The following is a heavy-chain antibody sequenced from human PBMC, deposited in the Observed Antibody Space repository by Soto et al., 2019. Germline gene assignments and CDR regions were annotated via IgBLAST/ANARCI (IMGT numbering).Heavy chain of an antibody. CDR3: AREMYSSSWHNADYYYYGVDV. CDR1: GFTFSSYG. J-gene: IGHJ6*02. CDR2: IYYDGSNE. Sequence: QVRLVESGGGVVQPGRSLRLSCAASGFTFSSYGMHWVRQAPGKGLQWVAVIYYDGSNEYYADSVKGRLTVSRDNSKNMVYLQMNSLRAEDTAVYYCAREMYSSSWHNADYYYYGVDVWGQGTTVTVSS. V-gene: IGHV3-33*01. D-gene: IGHD6-13*01.